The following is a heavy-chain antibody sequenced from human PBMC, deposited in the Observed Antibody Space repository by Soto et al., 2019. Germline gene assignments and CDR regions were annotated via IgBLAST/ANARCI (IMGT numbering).Heavy chain of an antibody. CDR2: IYYSGST. CDR1: GVSVSRGPYY. V-gene: IGHV4-61*01. Sequence: PSETLSLTCTFSGVSVSRGPYYWSWIRQPPGKGLEWIGYIYYSGSTNYNPSLKSRVTISADTSKNQFSLKLSSVTAADTAVYYCARDIWEYSSSSPDGVTHHAFDIWGQGTMVTVSS. D-gene: IGHD6-6*01. J-gene: IGHJ3*02. CDR3: ARDIWEYSSSSPDGVTHHAFDI.